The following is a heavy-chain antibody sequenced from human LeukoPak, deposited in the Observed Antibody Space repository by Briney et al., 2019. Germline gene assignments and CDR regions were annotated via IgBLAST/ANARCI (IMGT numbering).Heavy chain of an antibody. J-gene: IGHJ3*02. CDR1: GFTFSSYN. CDR3: ARVPFEYSSSSDAFDI. CDR2: ISSSSSYI. D-gene: IGHD6-6*01. Sequence: GGSLRLSCAASGFTFSSYNMNWVRQAPGKGLEWVSSISSSSSYIYYADSVKGRFTISRDNAKNSLYLQMNSLRAEDTAVYYCARVPFEYSSSSDAFDIWGQGTMVTVSS. V-gene: IGHV3-21*01.